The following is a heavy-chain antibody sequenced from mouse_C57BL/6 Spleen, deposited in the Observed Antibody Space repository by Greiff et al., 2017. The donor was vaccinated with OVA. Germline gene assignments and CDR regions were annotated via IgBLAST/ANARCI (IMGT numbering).Heavy chain of an antibody. D-gene: IGHD1-1*01. CDR1: GYAFSSSW. Sequence: QVQLKQSGPELVKPGASVKISCKASGYAFSSSWMNWVKQRPGKGLEWIGRIYPGDGDTNYNGKFKGKATLTADKSSSTAYMQLSSLTSEDSAVYFCARNNYGSSHWYFGVWGTGTTGTVSS. CDR3: ARNNYGSSHWYFGV. CDR2: IYPGDGDT. V-gene: IGHV1-82*01. J-gene: IGHJ1*03.